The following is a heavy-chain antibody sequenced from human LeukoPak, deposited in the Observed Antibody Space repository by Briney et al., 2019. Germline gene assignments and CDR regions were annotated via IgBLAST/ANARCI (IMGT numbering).Heavy chain of an antibody. V-gene: IGHV1-18*01. D-gene: IGHD5-12*01. CDR2: ISAYNGNT. Sequence: ASVKVSCKASGYTFTSYGISWVRQAPGQGLEWMGWISAYNGNTNYAQKLQGRVTMTTDTSTSTAYMELRSLRSDDTAVYYCAKDETRRWLRLARDYWGQGTLVTVSS. CDR3: AKDETRRWLRLARDY. CDR1: GYTFTSYG. J-gene: IGHJ4*02.